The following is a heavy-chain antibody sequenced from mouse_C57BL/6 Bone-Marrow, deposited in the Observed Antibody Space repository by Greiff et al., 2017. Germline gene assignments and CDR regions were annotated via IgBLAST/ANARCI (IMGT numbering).Heavy chain of an antibody. D-gene: IGHD1-1*01. CDR2: IYPRSGNT. CDR3: ARGGITTGFDY. V-gene: IGHV1-81*01. Sequence: QVQLQQSGAELARPGASVKLSCKASGYTFTSYGISWVKQRTGQGLEWIGEIYPRSGNTYYNEKFKGKATLTADKSSSTAYMELRSLTSEDSAVYFCARGGITTGFDYWGQGTTLTGSS. CDR1: GYTFTSYG. J-gene: IGHJ2*01.